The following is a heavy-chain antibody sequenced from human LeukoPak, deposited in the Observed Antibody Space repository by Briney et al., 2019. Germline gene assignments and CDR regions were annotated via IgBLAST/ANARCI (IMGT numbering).Heavy chain of an antibody. V-gene: IGHV3-15*01. J-gene: IGHJ4*02. CDR2: IRRKTDGETT. CDR3: VTDLVIKGYFDY. CDR1: GFTFSNVW. D-gene: IGHD2-21*01. Sequence: GGSLRLSCAASGFTFSNVWMSWVRQVPGKGLEWVGRIRRKTDGETTDHAAPVKGRFTISRDDSKNTLYLQINSLKTEDTAVYYCVTDLVIKGYFDYWGQGALVTVSS.